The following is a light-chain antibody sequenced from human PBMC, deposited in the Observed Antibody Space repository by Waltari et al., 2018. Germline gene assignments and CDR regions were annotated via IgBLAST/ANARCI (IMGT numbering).Light chain of an antibody. J-gene: IGLJ2*01. CDR3: QVWDTTTDQVI. CDR2: DDI. CDR1: NIGGNS. Sequence: SFVLTQPPLVSVAPGQTASITCGGNNIGGNSVHWYQQKPGQAPILVVYDDIDRPSGVPERLSGSNSGITATLTISSVEAGDEADYYCQVWDTTTDQVIFGGGTRLTVL. V-gene: IGLV3-21*02.